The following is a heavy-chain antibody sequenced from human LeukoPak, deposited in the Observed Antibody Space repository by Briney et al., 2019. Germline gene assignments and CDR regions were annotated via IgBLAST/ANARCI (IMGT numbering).Heavy chain of an antibody. Sequence: KSRVTILVDTSKNQFSLKLSSVTAADTAVYYCARVSPPYFYDTSGSPWEIWGQGTMVTVSS. D-gene: IGHD3-22*01. J-gene: IGHJ3*02. V-gene: IGHV4-39*07. CDR3: ARVSPPYFYDTSGSPWEI.